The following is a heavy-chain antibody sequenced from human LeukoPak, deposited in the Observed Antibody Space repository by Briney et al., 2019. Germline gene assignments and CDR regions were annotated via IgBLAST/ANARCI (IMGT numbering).Heavy chain of an antibody. CDR2: ISYDGNTI. CDR3: AKGEGGTGYYYCIDY. J-gene: IGHJ4*02. V-gene: IGHV3-30-3*01. D-gene: IGHD3-22*01. Sequence: GGSLRLSCAASEVTFRNYAVHWVRQAPGKGLQWVAVISYDGNTIHYADSVKGRFIISRDTSKNTLYLQMNSLRAEDTAVYYCAKGEGGTGYYYCIDYWGQGTLVTVSS. CDR1: EVTFRNYA.